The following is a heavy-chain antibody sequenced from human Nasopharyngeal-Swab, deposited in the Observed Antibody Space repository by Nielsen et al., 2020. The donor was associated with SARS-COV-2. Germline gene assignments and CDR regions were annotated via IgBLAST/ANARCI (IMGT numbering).Heavy chain of an antibody. V-gene: IGHV1-18*01. CDR3: ERDIEEWGGGKERSFDY. CDR2: ISVYNADT. D-gene: IGHD1-26*01. J-gene: IGHJ4*02. Sequence: WVRQAPGQGLEWMGWISVYNADTNYAQKLQGRVSMTTDTSTSTAYMELRSLRSDDTAVEDWERDIEEWGGGKERSFDYWGQGTLVTVSS.